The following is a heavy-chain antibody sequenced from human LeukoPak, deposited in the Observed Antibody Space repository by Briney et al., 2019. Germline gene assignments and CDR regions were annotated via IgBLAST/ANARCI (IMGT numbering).Heavy chain of an antibody. CDR1: DGSLSGFY. V-gene: IGHV4-59*01. D-gene: IGHD3-10*01. Sequence: SETLSLTCTVSDGSLSGFYWTWIRQSPWKGLEWIGFVYYTGSTKYNPSLKSRVTISVDTSKSQFSLKLTSVTAADTAVYYCARDRGSGTLNNWFDPWGQGTLVTVSS. CDR3: ARDRGSGTLNNWFDP. CDR2: VYYTGST. J-gene: IGHJ5*02.